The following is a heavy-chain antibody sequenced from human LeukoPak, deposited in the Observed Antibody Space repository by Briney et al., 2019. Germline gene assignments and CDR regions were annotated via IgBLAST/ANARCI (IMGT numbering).Heavy chain of an antibody. D-gene: IGHD4-17*01. Sequence: SETLSLTCTVSGGSISSGGYYWRWIRQHPGKGLEWIGYIYYSGSTYYNPSLKSRVTISVDTSKNQFSLKLSSVTAADTAVYYCARVELDYVRAIDYWGQGTLVTASS. CDR3: ARVELDYVRAIDY. CDR1: GGSISSGGYY. CDR2: IYYSGST. J-gene: IGHJ4*02. V-gene: IGHV4-31*03.